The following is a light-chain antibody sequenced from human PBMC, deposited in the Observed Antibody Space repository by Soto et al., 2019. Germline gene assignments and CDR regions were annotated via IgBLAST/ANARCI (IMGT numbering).Light chain of an antibody. Sequence: QSVLNQPPPAFRAAGWRCTLSCSGSSSNIGTNTVHWFQQLPGTAPKLLIYSNNQRPSGVPDRFSGSKSGTSASLAISGLQSEDEADYYCAAWDDSLNGYVFGTGNKVNV. J-gene: IGLJ1*01. CDR3: AAWDDSLNGYV. V-gene: IGLV1-44*01. CDR1: SSNIGTNT. CDR2: SNN.